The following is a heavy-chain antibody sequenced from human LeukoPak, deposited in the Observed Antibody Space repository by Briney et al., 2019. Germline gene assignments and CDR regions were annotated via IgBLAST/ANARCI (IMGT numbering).Heavy chain of an antibody. V-gene: IGHV4-4*02. Sequence: SGTLSLTCAVSGVSISSSNWWHWVRQPPGKGLEWIGEIYHSGSTNYNPSLKSRVTMSVDTSKNQFSLKLSSVTAVDTAVYYCARYSLETNFDPWGQGTLVTVSS. CDR2: IYHSGST. D-gene: IGHD1-1*01. CDR3: ARYSLETNFDP. J-gene: IGHJ5*02. CDR1: GVSISSSNW.